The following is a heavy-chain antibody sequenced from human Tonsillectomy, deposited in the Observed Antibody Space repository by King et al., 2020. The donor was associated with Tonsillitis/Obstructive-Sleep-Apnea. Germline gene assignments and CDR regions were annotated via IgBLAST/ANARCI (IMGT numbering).Heavy chain of an antibody. Sequence: VQLQQWGAGLLKPSETLSLSCAVYGGPFNGYYWTWIRQPPGKGLEWIGEGNNSGNTNNNPSLKSRLTISVDTSKNQFSLTLSSVTAADTAVYYCTRGYPAYYFDSWGQGTLVTVSS. D-gene: IGHD2-2*02. CDR1: GGPFNGYY. CDR3: TRGYPAYYFDS. V-gene: IGHV4-34*01. J-gene: IGHJ4*02. CDR2: GNNSGNT.